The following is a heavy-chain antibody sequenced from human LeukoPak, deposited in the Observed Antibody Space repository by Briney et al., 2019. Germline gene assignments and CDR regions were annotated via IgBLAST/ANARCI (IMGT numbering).Heavy chain of an antibody. CDR1: GFTFSSYW. Sequence: GGSLRLSCAASGFTFSSYWMSWVRQAPGKGLDWVASISSTTSYIYYGDSVKGRFTISRDNAKNSLYLQMNSLRAEDTAVYYCARDIRGKDFWSGYYGLDVWGKGTTVAVSS. CDR2: ISSTTSYI. V-gene: IGHV3-21*01. CDR3: ARDIRGKDFWSGYYGLDV. J-gene: IGHJ6*04. D-gene: IGHD3-3*01.